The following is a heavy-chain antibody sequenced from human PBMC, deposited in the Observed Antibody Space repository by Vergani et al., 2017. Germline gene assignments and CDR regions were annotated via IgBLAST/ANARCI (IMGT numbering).Heavy chain of an antibody. CDR2: TYYSGST. J-gene: IGHJ4*02. V-gene: IGHV4-59*01. CDR3: AGSIAAAGRENDY. D-gene: IGHD6-13*01. CDR1: GGSISSYY. Sequence: QVQLQESGPGLVQPSETLSLTCTVSGGSISSYYWSWIRQPPGKGLEWIGYTYYSGSTNYNPSLKSRVTIAVDTSKNQFSLKLSSVTAADTAVYYCAGSIAAAGRENDYWGQGTLVTVSS.